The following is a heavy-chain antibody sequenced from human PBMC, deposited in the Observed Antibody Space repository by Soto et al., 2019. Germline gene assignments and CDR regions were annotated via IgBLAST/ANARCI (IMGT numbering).Heavy chain of an antibody. CDR2: ISAYNGKT. D-gene: IGHD1-26*01. CDR3: ARAGGGGVGTKSY. Sequence: HVQLVQSGAQVKKPGASATVSCKASGYIFSNFGISWMRQVPGQGLEWMGWISAYNGKTNYAQKFQGRVTLTTDTSTNTAYMELRSLRSDDTAVYYCARAGGGGVGTKSYWGQGNLVTVSS. V-gene: IGHV1-18*01. CDR1: GYIFSNFG. J-gene: IGHJ4*02.